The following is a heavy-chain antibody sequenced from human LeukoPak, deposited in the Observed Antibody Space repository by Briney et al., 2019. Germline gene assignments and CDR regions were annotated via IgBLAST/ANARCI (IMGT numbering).Heavy chain of an antibody. J-gene: IGHJ4*02. Sequence: GESLKISCKGSGYSFPSYWIGWGRQIPGKGLGWIGMIYPGDSDTRYRPSFQGQVTISADKSSSTAYLQWSSLKASDTAMYFCARGSVGVTTKFFDYWGQGTLVTVSS. CDR2: IYPGDSDT. V-gene: IGHV5-51*01. D-gene: IGHD2-21*02. CDR3: ARGSVGVTTKFFDY. CDR1: GYSFPSYW.